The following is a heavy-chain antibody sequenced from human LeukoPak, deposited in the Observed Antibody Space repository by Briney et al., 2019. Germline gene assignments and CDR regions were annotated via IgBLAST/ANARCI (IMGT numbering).Heavy chain of an antibody. J-gene: IGHJ6*03. CDR3: AARGYIVVVPAAKGGGPDNSYYYMDV. Sequence: SQTLSLTCTVSGGSISSGNYYRSWIRQPAGKGLEWIGRVYTSGSTNYNPSLKSRVTVSVDSSKNQVSLRLKSVTAADTAMYYCAARGYIVVVPAAKGGGPDNSYYYMDVWGKGTTVTISS. V-gene: IGHV4-61*02. CDR1: GGSISSGNYY. CDR2: VYTSGST. D-gene: IGHD2-2*01.